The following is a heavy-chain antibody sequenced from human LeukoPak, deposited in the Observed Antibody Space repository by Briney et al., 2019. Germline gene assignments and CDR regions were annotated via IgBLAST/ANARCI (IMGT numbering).Heavy chain of an antibody. CDR2: ISGSGGST. V-gene: IGHV3-23*01. CDR1: GFTFSDYS. D-gene: IGHD3-22*01. Sequence: GGSLRLSCAASGFTFSDYSINWVRQAPGKGLEWVSAISGSGGSTYYADSVKGRFTISRDNSKNTLYLQMNSLRAEDTAVYYCAKDRSVVVIDNWGQGTLVTVSS. J-gene: IGHJ4*02. CDR3: AKDRSVVVIDN.